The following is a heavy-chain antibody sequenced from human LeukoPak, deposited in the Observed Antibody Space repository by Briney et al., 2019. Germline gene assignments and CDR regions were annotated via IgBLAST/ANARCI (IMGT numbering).Heavy chain of an antibody. V-gene: IGHV3-53*01. CDR3: ARDGYYGSGSY. CDR1: GFTVSSNF. J-gene: IGHJ4*02. CDR2: IYSGGST. Sequence: GGSLRLSCAASGFTVSSNFMSWVRQAPGKGLEWVSVIYSGGSTYYADSVKSRFTISRDNSRNTLYLHMNSLRVEDTAMYHCARDGYYGSGSYWGQGTLVTVSS. D-gene: IGHD3-10*01.